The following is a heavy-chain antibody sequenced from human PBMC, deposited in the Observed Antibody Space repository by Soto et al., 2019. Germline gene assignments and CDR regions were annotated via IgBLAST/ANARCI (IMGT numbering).Heavy chain of an antibody. V-gene: IGHV3-11*01. D-gene: IGHD3-3*01. CDR3: ARDDYTYGVY. CDR2: IGPYGNSI. Sequence: GTLRLTCSAPGFSFRDYFMSWIRQAPGKGLEWVSYIGPYGNSIYYADSVKGRFTISRDDAKKSLYLHMNSLRAEDTAVYYCARDDYTYGVYWGQGSLVTVSS. CDR1: GFSFRDYF. J-gene: IGHJ4*02.